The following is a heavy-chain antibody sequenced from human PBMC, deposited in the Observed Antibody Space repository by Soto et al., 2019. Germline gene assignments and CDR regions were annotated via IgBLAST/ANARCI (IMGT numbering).Heavy chain of an antibody. CDR3: ASFGQQPVNYYYGMDV. J-gene: IGHJ6*02. D-gene: IGHD6-13*01. CDR1: GGSISSSNW. Sequence: QVQLQESGPGLVKPSGTLSLTCAVSGGSISSSNWWSWVRQPPGKGLEWIGEIYHSGSTNYNPSLKSRVTISVDKSKNQCSRKLSSVTAADTAVYYCASFGQQPVNYYYGMDVWGQGTTVTVSS. CDR2: IYHSGST. V-gene: IGHV4-4*02.